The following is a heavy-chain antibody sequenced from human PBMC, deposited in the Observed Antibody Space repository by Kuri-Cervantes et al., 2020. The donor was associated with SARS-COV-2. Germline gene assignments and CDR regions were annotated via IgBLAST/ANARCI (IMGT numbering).Heavy chain of an antibody. J-gene: IGHJ4*02. CDR2: ISSSGSTI. CDR1: GFTFSSYE. D-gene: IGHD5-24*01. V-gene: IGHV3-48*03. CDR3: ARLIGDGYPRYSFDH. Sequence: GESLKISCAASGFTFSSYEMNWVRQAPGKGLEWVSYISSSGSTIYYADSVKGRFTTSRDNARNSLYLQMNSLRAEDTAVYYCARLIGDGYPRYSFDHWGQGTLVTVSS.